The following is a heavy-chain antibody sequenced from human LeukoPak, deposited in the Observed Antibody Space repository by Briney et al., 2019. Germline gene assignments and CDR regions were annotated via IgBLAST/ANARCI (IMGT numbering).Heavy chain of an antibody. Sequence: GGSLRLSCAASGFTFSSYWMHWVRQAPGKGLVWVLRIKSDGSTNYADSVKGRFTISRDNAKNTVSLQMNSLRAEDTGVYYCARAPSEIGGYYPEYFRHWGQGTLVTVSS. CDR3: ARAPSEIGGYYPEYFRH. V-gene: IGHV3-74*01. J-gene: IGHJ1*01. CDR1: GFTFSSYW. D-gene: IGHD3-22*01. CDR2: IKSDGST.